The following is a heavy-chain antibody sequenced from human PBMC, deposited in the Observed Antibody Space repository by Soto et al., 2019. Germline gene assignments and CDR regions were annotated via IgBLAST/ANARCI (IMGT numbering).Heavy chain of an antibody. Sequence: QVQLVESGGGVVQPGRSLRLSCAASGFTFSSYAMHWVRQAPGKGLEWVAVISYDGSNKYYADSVKGRFTISRDNSKNTRYLQMNSLRAEDTAVYYCASGGGDYGDYPDYWGQGTLVTVSS. D-gene: IGHD4-17*01. CDR3: ASGGGDYGDYPDY. V-gene: IGHV3-30-3*01. J-gene: IGHJ4*02. CDR2: ISYDGSNK. CDR1: GFTFSSYA.